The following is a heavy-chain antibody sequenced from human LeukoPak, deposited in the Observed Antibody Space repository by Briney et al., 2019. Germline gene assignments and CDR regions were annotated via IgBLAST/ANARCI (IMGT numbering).Heavy chain of an antibody. CDR2: IRSKAHGGTP. Sequence: PGRSLGLSCTASGFTFGDYVMTWVRQAPGKGLDWVAFIRSKAHGGTPEYAASVKGRFTISRDDSKSIAYLQMDSLKTEDTAVYYCTRAPGYSHGYYQYYFDYWGQGTLVTVSS. V-gene: IGHV3-49*04. CDR1: GFTFGDYV. D-gene: IGHD5-18*01. J-gene: IGHJ4*02. CDR3: TRAPGYSHGYYQYYFDY.